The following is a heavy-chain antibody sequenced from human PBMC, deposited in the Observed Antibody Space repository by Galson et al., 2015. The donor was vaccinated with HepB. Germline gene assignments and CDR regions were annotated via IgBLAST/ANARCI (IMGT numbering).Heavy chain of an antibody. CDR1: GGSISSGGYS. Sequence: TLSLTCAVSGGSISSGGYSWSWIRQPPGKGLEWIGYIYHSGSTYYNPSLKSRVTISVDRSKNQFSLKLSSVTAADTAVYYCARTHGLHDYGDGPRSRWFDPWGQGTLVTVSS. CDR2: IYHSGST. V-gene: IGHV4-30-2*01. J-gene: IGHJ5*02. D-gene: IGHD4-17*01. CDR3: ARTHGLHDYGDGPRSRWFDP.